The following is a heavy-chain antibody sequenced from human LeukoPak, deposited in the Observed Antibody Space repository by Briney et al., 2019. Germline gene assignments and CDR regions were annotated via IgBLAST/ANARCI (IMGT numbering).Heavy chain of an antibody. V-gene: IGHV1-18*01. CDR3: ARDRSGMIAAAGTGSFDY. J-gene: IGHJ4*02. Sequence: GASVNVSCTASGYTFTSYGISWVRQAPGQGLEWMGWTSAYNGNTNYAQKLQGRVTMTTDTSTSTAYMELRSLRSDDTAVYYCARDRSGMIAAAGTGSFDYWGQGTLVTVSS. D-gene: IGHD6-13*01. CDR1: GYTFTSYG. CDR2: TSAYNGNT.